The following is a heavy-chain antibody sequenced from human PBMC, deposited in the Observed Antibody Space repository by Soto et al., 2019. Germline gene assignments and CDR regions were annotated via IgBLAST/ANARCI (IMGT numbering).Heavy chain of an antibody. D-gene: IGHD3-22*01. V-gene: IGHV4-4*02. J-gene: IGHJ3*02. CDR3: ARSKAYDSSGYYSGDAFDI. CDR1: GGSISSSNW. Sequence: QVQLQESGPGLVKPSGTLSLTCAVSGGSISSSNWWSWVRQPPGKGLEWIGEIYHSGSTNYNPSLKSRVTISVDKSKNQFSLKLSSVTAADTAVYYCARSKAYDSSGYYSGDAFDIGGQGTMVTVSS. CDR2: IYHSGST.